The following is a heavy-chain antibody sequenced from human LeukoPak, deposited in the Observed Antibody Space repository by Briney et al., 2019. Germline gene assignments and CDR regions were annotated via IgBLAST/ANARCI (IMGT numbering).Heavy chain of an antibody. J-gene: IGHJ4*02. V-gene: IGHV3-11*04. CDR3: ARVDTYYDILTGYYKGTPDY. D-gene: IGHD3-9*01. CDR1: GFTFSDYY. Sequence: GGSLRLSCAASGFTFSDYYMSWIRQAPRKGLEWVSYISSSGSTIYYADSVKGRFTISRDNAKNSLYLQMNSLRAEDTAVYYCARVDTYYDILTGYYKGTPDYWGQGTLVTVSS. CDR2: ISSSGSTI.